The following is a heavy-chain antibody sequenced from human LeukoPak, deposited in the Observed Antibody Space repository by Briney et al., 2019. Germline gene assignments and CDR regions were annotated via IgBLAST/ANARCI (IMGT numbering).Heavy chain of an antibody. D-gene: IGHD3-10*01. Sequence: GRSLRLSCAASGFTFSSYGMHWVRQAPGKGLEWVAVIWYDGSNKHYADSVKGRFTISRDNSKNTLYLQMNSLRAEDTAVYYCARDRNYYGSGSPEYYFDYWGQGTLVTVSS. CDR1: GFTFSSYG. J-gene: IGHJ4*02. CDR3: ARDRNYYGSGSPEYYFDY. V-gene: IGHV3-33*01. CDR2: IWYDGSNK.